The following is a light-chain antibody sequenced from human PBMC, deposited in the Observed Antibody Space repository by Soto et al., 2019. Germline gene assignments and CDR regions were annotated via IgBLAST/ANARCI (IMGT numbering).Light chain of an antibody. CDR3: SSYTSIGTVL. V-gene: IGLV2-14*01. Sequence: QSVLTQPASVSGSPGQSITISCTGTSSDLGGYKYVSWYQHHPGKAPKLIIYEVTNRPSGVSNRFSGSKSGNTASLTISGLQAEDEADYYCSSYTSIGTVLFGGGTKLTVL. CDR1: SSDLGGYKY. CDR2: EVT. J-gene: IGLJ2*01.